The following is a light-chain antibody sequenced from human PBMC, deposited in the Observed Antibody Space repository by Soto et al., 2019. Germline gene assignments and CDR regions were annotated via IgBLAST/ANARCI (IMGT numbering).Light chain of an antibody. CDR2: EVN. J-gene: IGLJ1*01. Sequence: QSALTQPPSASGSPGQSVAISCTGTSSDVGGYNYVSWYQQHPGKAPKLMIYEVNKRPSGVPDRFSGSKSGNTSSLTVSGRQDDDEADYYCSSYAGSSNVFGTGTKLTVL. CDR3: SSYAGSSNV. CDR1: SSDVGGYNY. V-gene: IGLV2-8*01.